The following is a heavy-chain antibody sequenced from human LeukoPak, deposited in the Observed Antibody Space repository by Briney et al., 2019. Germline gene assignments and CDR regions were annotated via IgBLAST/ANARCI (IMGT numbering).Heavy chain of an antibody. J-gene: IGHJ6*03. Sequence: PGGSLRLSCAASGFTFSNYWMSWVRQAPGKGLEWVAFIRYDGSNKYYADSVKGRFTISRDNSKNTLYLQMNSLRAEDTAVYYCAKTSSSWSYYYYYYYMDVWGKGTTVTISS. CDR2: IRYDGSNK. CDR3: AKTSSSWSYYYYYYYMDV. V-gene: IGHV3-30*02. CDR1: GFTFSNYW. D-gene: IGHD6-13*01.